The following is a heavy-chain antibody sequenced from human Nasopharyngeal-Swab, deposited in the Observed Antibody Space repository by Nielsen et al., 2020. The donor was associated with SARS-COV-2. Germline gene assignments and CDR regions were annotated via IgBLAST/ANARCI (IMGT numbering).Heavy chain of an antibody. J-gene: IGHJ6*02. CDR1: GFTFSSYG. V-gene: IGHV3-30*18. D-gene: IGHD3-10*01. CDR2: ISYDGTNK. CDR3: AKEYYYGSGSYLAGLDV. Sequence: GGSLRLSCAASGFTFSSYGIHWVRQAPGKGLEWVAVISYDGTNKYCADSVKGRFTISRDNSKNTLYLQMNSLRAEDTAVYYCAKEYYYGSGSYLAGLDVWGQGTTVTVSS.